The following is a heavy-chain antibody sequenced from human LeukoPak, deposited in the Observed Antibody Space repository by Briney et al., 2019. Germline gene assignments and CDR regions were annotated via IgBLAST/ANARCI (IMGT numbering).Heavy chain of an antibody. Sequence: SETLSLTCAVYGGSFSGYYWSWIRQPPGKGLEWIGEINHSGSTNYNPSLKSRVTISVDTSKNQFSLKLSSVTAADTAVYYCARPQYYYDSSVYFYWGQGTLVTVSS. D-gene: IGHD3-22*01. CDR3: ARPQYYYDSSVYFY. CDR2: INHSGST. V-gene: IGHV4-34*01. CDR1: GGSFSGYY. J-gene: IGHJ4*02.